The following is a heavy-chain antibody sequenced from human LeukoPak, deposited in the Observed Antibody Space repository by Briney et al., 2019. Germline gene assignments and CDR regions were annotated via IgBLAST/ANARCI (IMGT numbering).Heavy chain of an antibody. CDR3: ARDHDGGNSGLFDY. D-gene: IGHD4-23*01. J-gene: IGHJ4*02. V-gene: IGHV3-11*01. Sequence: GGSLRLSCAASGFNFSDYYMTWIRQAPGKGLEWLSYISSSGKIKSYADSVKGRFTISRDNAKKSLDLQMNSLRVEDTAVYYCARDHDGGNSGLFDYGGQGTLVTVSA. CDR1: GFNFSDYY. CDR2: ISSSGKIK.